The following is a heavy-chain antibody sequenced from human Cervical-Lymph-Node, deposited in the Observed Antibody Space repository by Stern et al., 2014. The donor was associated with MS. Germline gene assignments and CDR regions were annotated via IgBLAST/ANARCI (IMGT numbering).Heavy chain of an antibody. Sequence: QVQLVQSGSEVKKPGSSVIVSCKPSGDTFSNYALSWLRQAPGQGLEWVGGLIPFFGATRYGQKFQGRVTITPEESTGTAFMELSNLTSDDTAVYYCALRRSYYVYWGQGTLITVSS. D-gene: IGHD4-11*01. V-gene: IGHV1-69*13. CDR1: GDTFSNYA. CDR3: ALRRSYYVY. CDR2: LIPFFGAT. J-gene: IGHJ4*02.